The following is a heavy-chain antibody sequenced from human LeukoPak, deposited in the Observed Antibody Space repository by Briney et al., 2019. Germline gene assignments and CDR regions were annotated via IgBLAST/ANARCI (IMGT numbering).Heavy chain of an antibody. V-gene: IGHV1-69*13. J-gene: IGHJ6*03. D-gene: IGHD2-2*02. CDR3: ASSPQTYCSSTSCYTTTLRGYYYYYMDD. Sequence: SVKVSCKASGGTFSSYAISWVRQAPGQGLEWMGGIIPIFGTANYAQKFQGRVTITADESTSTAYMELSSLRSEDTAVYYCASSPQTYCSSTSCYTTTLRGYYYYYMDDWGKGTTVTVSS. CDR1: GGTFSSYA. CDR2: IIPIFGTA.